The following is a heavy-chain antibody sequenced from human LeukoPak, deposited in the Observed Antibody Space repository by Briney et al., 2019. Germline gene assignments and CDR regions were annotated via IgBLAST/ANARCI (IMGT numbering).Heavy chain of an antibody. CDR2: MYYSGST. CDR3: ARLTPSDSSSWYWYFGL. Sequence: SETLSLTCSVSGGSINSGYWSWIRQPPGKGLEWIGNMYYSGSTNYNPSLKSRVTISVDTSKNQFSLKLNTVTAADTAVYYCARLTPSDSSSWYWYFGLWGRGTLVTVSS. D-gene: IGHD6-13*01. CDR1: GGSINSGY. V-gene: IGHV4-59*08. J-gene: IGHJ2*01.